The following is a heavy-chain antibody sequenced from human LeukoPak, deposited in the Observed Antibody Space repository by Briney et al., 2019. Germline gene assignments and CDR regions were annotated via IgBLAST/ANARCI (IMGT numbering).Heavy chain of an antibody. Sequence: GGSLRLSCAASGFTFSSYAMHWVRQAPGKGLEWVAVISYDGSNKYYADSVKGRFTISRDNSKNTLYLQMNSLRAEDTAVYYCARAQHIVVVPAAIRRPRNYYYYGMDVWGQGTTVTVSS. D-gene: IGHD2-2*02. CDR2: ISYDGSNK. CDR1: GFTFSSYA. J-gene: IGHJ6*02. CDR3: ARAQHIVVVPAAIRRPRNYYYYGMDV. V-gene: IGHV3-30-3*01.